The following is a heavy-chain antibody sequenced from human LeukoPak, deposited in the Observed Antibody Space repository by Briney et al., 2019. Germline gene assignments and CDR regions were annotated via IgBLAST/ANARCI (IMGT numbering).Heavy chain of an antibody. Sequence: PSETLSLTCAVSGGSISSGGYSWSWIRQPPGKGLEWIGYIYHSGSTYYNPSLKSRVTISVDRSKNQFSLKLSSVTAADTAVYYCASLHLLLGAFDIWGQGTMVTVSS. CDR3: ASLHLLLGAFDI. CDR2: IYHSGST. D-gene: IGHD2-21*02. V-gene: IGHV4-30-2*01. J-gene: IGHJ3*02. CDR1: GGSISSGGYS.